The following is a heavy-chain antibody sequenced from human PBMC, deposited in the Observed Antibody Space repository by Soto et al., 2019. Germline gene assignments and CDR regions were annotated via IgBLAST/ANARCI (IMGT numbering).Heavy chain of an antibody. J-gene: IGHJ4*02. V-gene: IGHV1-46*03. CDR3: ARGYYFDY. Sequence: ASVKVSCKASGGTFSSYAISWVRQAPGQGLEWMGIINPSGGRTSYAQKFQGRVTMTRDTSTSTVYMELSSLRSEDTAVYYCARGYYFDYWGQGTLVTAPQ. CDR1: GGTFSSYA. CDR2: INPSGGRT.